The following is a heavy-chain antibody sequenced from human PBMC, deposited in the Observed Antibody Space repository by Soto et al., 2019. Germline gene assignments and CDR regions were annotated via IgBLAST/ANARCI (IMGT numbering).Heavy chain of an antibody. D-gene: IGHD2-2*01. J-gene: IGHJ6*02. CDR1: GGSISSSSYY. CDR3: ARLVFYCSRPSCNGYYYYGLAV. V-gene: IGHV4-39*01. Sequence: SETLSLTCTVSGGSISSSSYYWGWIRQPPGKGLEWIGSIYYSGSTYHNPSLKSRVTISVDTSKNQFSLKLSSVTAADPALYYCARLVFYCSRPSCNGYYYYGLAVWGRGTTVTVSS. CDR2: IYYSGST.